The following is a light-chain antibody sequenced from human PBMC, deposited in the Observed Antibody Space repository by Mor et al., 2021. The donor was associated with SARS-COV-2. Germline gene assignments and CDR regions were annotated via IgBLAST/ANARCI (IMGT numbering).Light chain of an antibody. CDR3: QQYYSTPFT. V-gene: IGKV4-1*01. Sequence: QSVLYSSNNKNYLAWYQQKPGQPPKLLIYWASTRESGVPDRFSGSGSGTDFTLTISSLQAEDVAVYYCQQYYSTPFTFGPGTKVDI. CDR2: WAS. J-gene: IGKJ3*01. CDR1: QSVLYSSNNKNY.